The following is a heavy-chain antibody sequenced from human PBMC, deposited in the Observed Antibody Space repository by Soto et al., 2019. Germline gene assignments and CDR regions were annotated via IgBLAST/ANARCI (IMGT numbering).Heavy chain of an antibody. V-gene: IGHV3-48*01. CDR1: GFTFTSYS. Sequence: EVQLVESGGGLVQPGGSLRLSCAASGFTFTSYSMNWVRQAPGKGLEWVSYISSSSSTIYYADSVRGRFTISRDNAKNSLYLQMNSLRAEDTAVYYCARGKYGDSVFDIWGQGTMVTVSS. CDR3: ARGKYGDSVFDI. D-gene: IGHD4-17*01. CDR2: ISSSSSTI. J-gene: IGHJ3*02.